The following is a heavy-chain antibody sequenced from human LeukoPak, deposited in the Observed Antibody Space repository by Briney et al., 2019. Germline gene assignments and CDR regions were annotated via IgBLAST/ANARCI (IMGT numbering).Heavy chain of an antibody. J-gene: IGHJ4*02. V-gene: IGHV3-20*04. CDR2: INWNGGST. Sequence: GGSLRLSCAASGFTFDDYGMSWVRQAPGKGLEWVSGINWNGGSTGYADSVKGRFTISRDNAKNSLYLQMNSQRAEDAAVYYCARSSRELGGYAPWELMPPFDYWGQGTLVTVSS. CDR3: ARSSRELGGYAPWELMPPFDY. D-gene: IGHD1-7*01. CDR1: GFTFDDYG.